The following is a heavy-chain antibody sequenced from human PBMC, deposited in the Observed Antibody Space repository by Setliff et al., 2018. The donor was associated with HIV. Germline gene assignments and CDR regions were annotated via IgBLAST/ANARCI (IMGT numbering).Heavy chain of an antibody. CDR3: ARGVAVTAIHAYYYGLDV. Sequence: PSETLSLTCTVSGGSISSDAFYWSWIRRHPGKGLEWIGYTDHSGNAYFHPSLKSRATMSIDTSKSQFSLKLSSVTAADTAVYYCARGVAVTAIHAYYYGLDVWGQGTTVTVSS. J-gene: IGHJ6*02. V-gene: IGHV4-31*03. D-gene: IGHD2-21*02. CDR2: TDHSGNA. CDR1: GGSISSDAFY.